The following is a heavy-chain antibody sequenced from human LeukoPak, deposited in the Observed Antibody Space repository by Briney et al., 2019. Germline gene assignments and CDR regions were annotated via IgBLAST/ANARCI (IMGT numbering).Heavy chain of an antibody. CDR2: ISAYNGNT. Sequence: GASVTVSCTASGYTFSSNGISWVRQAPGQGLEWMGWISAYNGNTNYAQKFQGRVTMTTDTSTSTAYMELRSLRSDDTAVYYCARHKPYGSGSFDTFDIWGQGTMVTVSS. CDR3: ARHKPYGSGSFDTFDI. D-gene: IGHD3-10*01. J-gene: IGHJ3*02. CDR1: GYTFSSNG. V-gene: IGHV1-18*01.